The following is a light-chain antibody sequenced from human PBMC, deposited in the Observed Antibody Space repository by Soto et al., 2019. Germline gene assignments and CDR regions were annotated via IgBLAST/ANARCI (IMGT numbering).Light chain of an antibody. CDR2: WAS. J-gene: IGKJ1*01. CDR1: QSVLYSSNNKNY. CDR3: QLYYSTPPT. Sequence: DIVMTQSPASLTVSLGERATINCKSSQSVLYSSNNKNYLAWYQQKPGQPPKLLIYWASTRESGVPDRFSGSGSGTDFTLTISSLQAEDVAVYYCQLYYSTPPTFGQGTKVEIK. V-gene: IGKV4-1*01.